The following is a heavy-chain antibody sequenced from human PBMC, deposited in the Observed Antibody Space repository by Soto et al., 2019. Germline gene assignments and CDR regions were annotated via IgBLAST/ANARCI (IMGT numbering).Heavy chain of an antibody. CDR2: INPADSET. V-gene: IGHV5-51*01. J-gene: IGHJ6*02. Sequence: GESLKISCKGSGYSHTSYWIGWVRQRPGRGLEWMGIINPADSETNYGPSFQGQVTISANRSTSTAFLQWSSLKASDTAMYYCVRRAEGRPGDGYYYVALDVWGQGTTVTVSS. CDR3: VRRAEGRPGDGYYYVALDV. D-gene: IGHD6-6*01. CDR1: GYSHTSYW.